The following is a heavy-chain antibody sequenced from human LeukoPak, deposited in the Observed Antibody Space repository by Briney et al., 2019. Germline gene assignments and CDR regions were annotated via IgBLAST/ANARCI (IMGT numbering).Heavy chain of an antibody. V-gene: IGHV3-21*01. CDR3: ASPYYDFWSGYEGAFDY. CDR2: ISSSSIYI. D-gene: IGHD3-3*01. Sequence: GGSLRLSCAASGFTFSSYSMNWVRQAPGKGLEWVSSISSSSIYIYYAASVKGRFTISRDNAKNSLYLQMNSLRAEYTAVYYCASPYYDFWSGYEGAFDYWGQGTLVTVSS. J-gene: IGHJ4*02. CDR1: GFTFSSYS.